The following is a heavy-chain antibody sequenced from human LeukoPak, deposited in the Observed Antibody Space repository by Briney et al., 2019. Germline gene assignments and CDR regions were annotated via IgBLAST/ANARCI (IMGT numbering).Heavy chain of an antibody. CDR3: ATDLLRGGLDY. CDR1: GGTFSSYA. D-gene: IGHD1-26*01. V-gene: IGHV1-24*01. Sequence: ASVKVSCKASGGTFSSYAISWVRQAPGKGLEWMGSFDPEDGGTIYAQKFQGRVTMTEDTSTDTAYMELSSLRSEDTAVYYCATDLLRGGLDYWGQGTLVTVSS. J-gene: IGHJ4*02. CDR2: FDPEDGGT.